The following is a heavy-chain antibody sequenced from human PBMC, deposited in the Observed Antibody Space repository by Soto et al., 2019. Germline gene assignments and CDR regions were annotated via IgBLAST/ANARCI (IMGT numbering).Heavy chain of an antibody. CDR2: ISAYNGNT. V-gene: IGHV1-18*01. CDR3: ARDAPDYDFWSAPKGYYYYYMDV. D-gene: IGHD3-3*01. CDR1: GYTFTSYG. Sequence: GASVKVSFKASGYTFTSYGISWVRQAPGQGLEWMGWISAYNGNTNYAQKLQGRVTMTTDTSTSTAYMELRSLRSDDTAVYYCARDAPDYDFWSAPKGYYYYYMDVWGKGTTVTVSS. J-gene: IGHJ6*03.